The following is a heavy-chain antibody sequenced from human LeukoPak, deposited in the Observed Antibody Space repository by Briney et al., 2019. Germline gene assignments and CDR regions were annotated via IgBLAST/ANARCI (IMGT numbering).Heavy chain of an antibody. V-gene: IGHV3-48*01. CDR1: DVTLSTFT. Sequence: GGSLRLSCAASDVTLSTFTMHWVRQAPGKGQEWVSSISSGSRTINYADSVQGRFTVSRDNANNSMYLQMNELRREDTAVYYCAKGSPRGGLDSWGQGTLVTVSS. J-gene: IGHJ4*02. D-gene: IGHD1-14*01. CDR3: AKGSPRGGLDS. CDR2: ISSGSRTI.